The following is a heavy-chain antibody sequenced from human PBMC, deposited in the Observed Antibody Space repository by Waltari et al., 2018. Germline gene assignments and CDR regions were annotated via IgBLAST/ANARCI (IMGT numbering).Heavy chain of an antibody. J-gene: IGHJ3*02. CDR3: VRPGSTVTPRPFDI. V-gene: IGHV4-39*01. CDR1: GFSSTAFTSG. Sequence: QLVESGGGLVQPGQSLRLSGKASGFSSTAFTSGMTWVGQPPGKGLEWIGTIYYTGATYNNPSLESRLTMSIDTSKNQFSLKLSSVTASDTAFYYCVRPGSTVTPRPFDIWGQGIKVTVSS. CDR2: IYYTGAT. D-gene: IGHD4-17*01.